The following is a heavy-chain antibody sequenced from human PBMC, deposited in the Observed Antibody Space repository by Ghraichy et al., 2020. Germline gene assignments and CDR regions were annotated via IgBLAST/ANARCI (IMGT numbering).Heavy chain of an antibody. J-gene: IGHJ4*02. CDR1: GFTFSNHW. D-gene: IGHD6-19*01. Sequence: GGSLRLSCAGSGFTFSNHWMTWVRQAPGKGLEWVANIKQDGGEKYYVDSVKGRFTISRDNAKNSLYLQLDSLRAEDTAIYYCARYQGQLAFWGQGTLVTVSS. CDR2: IKQDGGEK. V-gene: IGHV3-7*03. CDR3: ARYQGQLAF.